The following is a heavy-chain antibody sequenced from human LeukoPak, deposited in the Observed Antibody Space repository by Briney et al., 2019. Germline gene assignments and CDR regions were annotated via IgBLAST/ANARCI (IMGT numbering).Heavy chain of an antibody. CDR3: ARGPPGSGTANDAFDI. CDR1: GGSISSYY. D-gene: IGHD3-10*01. CDR2: IYYSGST. Sequence: SETLSLTCTVSGGSISSYYWSWIRQPPGKGLEWIGYIYYSGSTNYNPSLKSRVTISVDMSKNQFSLKLSSVTAADTAVYYCARGPPGSGTANDAFDIWGQGTMVTVSS. V-gene: IGHV4-59*01. J-gene: IGHJ3*02.